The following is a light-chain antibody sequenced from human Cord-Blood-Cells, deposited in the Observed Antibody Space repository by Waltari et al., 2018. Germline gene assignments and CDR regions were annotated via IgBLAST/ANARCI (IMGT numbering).Light chain of an antibody. CDR3: CSYAGSWV. V-gene: IGLV2-23*01. CDR1: SSDVGSYNL. CDR2: EGS. Sequence: QSALPQPASVSGSPGQSITISCTVTSSDVGSYNLVSWYQQHPGKAPKLMIYEGSKRPSGVSNRFSGSKSGNTASLTISGLQAEDEADYYCCSYAGSWVFGGGTKLTVL. J-gene: IGLJ3*02.